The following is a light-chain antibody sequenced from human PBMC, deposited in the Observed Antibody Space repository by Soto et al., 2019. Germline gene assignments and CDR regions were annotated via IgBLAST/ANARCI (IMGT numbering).Light chain of an antibody. CDR1: QGIGNY. V-gene: IGKV1-39*01. CDR3: QQSYSTPQT. J-gene: IGKJ1*01. CDR2: AVS. Sequence: DLQMTQSPSSLSASVGDRVTITCRAGQGIGNYLNWYRQKPGKAPELLIYAVSRLQSGVPRRFSGGGSETDFSLTISSLQPEDFATYYCQQSYSTPQTFGQGTKVEIK.